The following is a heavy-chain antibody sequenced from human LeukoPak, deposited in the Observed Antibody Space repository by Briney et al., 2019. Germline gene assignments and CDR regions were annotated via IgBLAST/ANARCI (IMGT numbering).Heavy chain of an antibody. CDR2: ISHDESNK. Sequence: GRSLRLSCAASGFTFSTYAMHWVRQAPGKGLEWVAVISHDESNKYYADSVKGQFTISRDNSKNMVYLQMNSLRAGDTAVFYCARGFGGTGFHYKRYYGMDAWGQGTTVTVSS. V-gene: IGHV3-30-3*01. J-gene: IGHJ6*02. CDR3: ARGFGGTGFHYKRYYGMDA. CDR1: GFTFSTYA. D-gene: IGHD3-16*01.